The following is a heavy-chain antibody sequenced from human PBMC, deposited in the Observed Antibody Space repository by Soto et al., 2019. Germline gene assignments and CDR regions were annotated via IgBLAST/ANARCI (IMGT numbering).Heavy chain of an antibody. J-gene: IGHJ4*02. CDR3: AKGYSSSWFRSPFDF. Sequence: GGSLRLSCTASGFTFTTYAMSWVRQAPGKGPEWVSGIIKSGDSTYNADSVKGRFTISRDNSKNTLYLQMNSLRAEDTAVYFCAKGYSSSWFRSPFDFWGQGTLVTVSS. D-gene: IGHD6-13*01. CDR1: GFTFTTYA. CDR2: IIKSGDST. V-gene: IGHV3-23*01.